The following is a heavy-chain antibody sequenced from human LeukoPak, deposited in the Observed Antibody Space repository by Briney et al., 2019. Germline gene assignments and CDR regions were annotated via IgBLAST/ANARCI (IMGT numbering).Heavy chain of an antibody. V-gene: IGHV1/OR15-1*01. CDR1: GYIFTDYY. D-gene: IGHD3-10*01. Sequence: ASVKVSCKASGYIFTDYYMHWVRQAPGQELGWMGRINPNSGGTNYAQKFQGRVTMTRDTSISTAYTELSSLRSEDTATYYCASGPDYYDSGSYLPSWGQGTLVTVSS. CDR3: ASGPDYYDSGSYLPS. J-gene: IGHJ5*02. CDR2: INPNSGGT.